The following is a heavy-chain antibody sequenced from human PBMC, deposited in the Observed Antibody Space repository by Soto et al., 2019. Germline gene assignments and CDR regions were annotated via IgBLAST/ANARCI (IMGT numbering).Heavy chain of an antibody. CDR3: ARATPITGTDYFDD. Sequence: GSVKVSCKASGYTFTSYAMHWVRQAPGQRLEWMGWINAGNGNTKYSQKFQGRVTITRDTSASTAYMELSSLRSEDTAVYYCARATPITGTDYFDDWGQGTLVTLSA. CDR1: GYTFTSYA. V-gene: IGHV1-3*01. CDR2: INAGNGNT. D-gene: IGHD1-20*01. J-gene: IGHJ4*02.